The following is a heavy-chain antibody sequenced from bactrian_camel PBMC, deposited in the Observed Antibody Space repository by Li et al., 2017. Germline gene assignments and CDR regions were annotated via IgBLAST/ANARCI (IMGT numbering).Heavy chain of an antibody. CDR1: GVTIADSD. J-gene: IGHJ4*01. CDR3: AADVYPFPSPRACLTRVDYNN. Sequence: VQLVESGGGSVQTGGSLRLSCTVSGVTIADSDMGWYRHVPGVGCDLVSTISRDGDTLYVDSVKGRFTISYDNRENTLYLQMNNLKPEDSAMYFCAADVYPFPSPRACLTRVDYNNWGQGTQVTVS. V-gene: IGHV3S55*01. CDR2: ISRDGDT. D-gene: IGHD2*01.